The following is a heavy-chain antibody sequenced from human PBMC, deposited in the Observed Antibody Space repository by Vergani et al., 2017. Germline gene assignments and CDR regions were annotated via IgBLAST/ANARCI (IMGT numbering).Heavy chain of an antibody. CDR2: INHSGST. J-gene: IGHJ4*02. CDR3: TRPPGYCSGGSCYPEG. D-gene: IGHD2-15*01. V-gene: IGHV4-34*01. Sequence: QVQLQESGPGLLKPSETLSLTCAVYGGSFSGYYWSWIRQPPGKGLEWIGEINHSGSTNYNPSLKSRVTISVDTSKNQFSLKPSSVTAADTAVYYCTRPPGYCSGGSCYPEGWGQGTLVTVSS. CDR1: GGSFSGYY.